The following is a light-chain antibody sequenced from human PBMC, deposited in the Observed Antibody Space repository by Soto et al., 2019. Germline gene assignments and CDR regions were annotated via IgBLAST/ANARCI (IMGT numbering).Light chain of an antibody. CDR3: QQRYSWPPLT. V-gene: IGKV3-11*01. Sequence: EIVLTQSPATLSLSPGERATLSCRASQSVRNYLAWYQQKPGQAPRLLIYDVSNRATGIPARFSGRGSGTDFTLTISSLEPEDFAVYYCQQRYSWPPLTFGGGTKVEI. J-gene: IGKJ4*01. CDR2: DVS. CDR1: QSVRNY.